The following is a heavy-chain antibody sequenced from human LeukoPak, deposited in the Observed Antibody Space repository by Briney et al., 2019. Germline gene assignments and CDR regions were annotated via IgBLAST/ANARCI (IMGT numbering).Heavy chain of an antibody. D-gene: IGHD3-10*01. J-gene: IGHJ4*02. CDR1: GGTFSSYA. CDR2: IIPIFGTA. Sequence: SVKVSCKASGGTFSSYAISWARQAPGQGLEWMGGIIPIFGTANYAQKFQGRVTITADESTSTAYMELSSLRSEDTAVYYCARAPHYYGSGSYYPYYFDYWGQGTLVTVSS. V-gene: IGHV1-69*13. CDR3: ARAPHYYGSGSYYPYYFDY.